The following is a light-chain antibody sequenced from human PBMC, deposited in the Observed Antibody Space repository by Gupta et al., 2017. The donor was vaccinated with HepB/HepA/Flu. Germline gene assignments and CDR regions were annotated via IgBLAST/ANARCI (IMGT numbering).Light chain of an antibody. CDR3: QQYKSYSPWT. CDR2: KAS. J-gene: IGKJ1*01. CDR1: QSISSW. V-gene: IGKV1-5*03. Sequence: DIQMTQSPSTLSASVGDRVTITCRASQSISSWLAWYQQKPGKAPKLLIYKASSLESGVPSRFSGSGSGKEFTLTISSRQQDDFATYYCQQYKSYSPWTFGQGTXVEIK.